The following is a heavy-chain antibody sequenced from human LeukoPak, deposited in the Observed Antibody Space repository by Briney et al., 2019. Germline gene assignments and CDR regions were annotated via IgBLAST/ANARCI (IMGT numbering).Heavy chain of an antibody. CDR3: ARVGITIPLRALDY. V-gene: IGHV4-34*01. CDR2: INQSGST. J-gene: IGHJ4*02. Sequence: PGGSLRLSCAASGFTVSSNYMSWVRQPPGKGLEWIGEINQSGSTNYNPSLKSRVTISVDTSKNQFSLKLSSVTAADTAVYYCARVGITIPLRALDYWGQGTLVTVSS. D-gene: IGHD3-3*01. CDR1: GFTVSSNY.